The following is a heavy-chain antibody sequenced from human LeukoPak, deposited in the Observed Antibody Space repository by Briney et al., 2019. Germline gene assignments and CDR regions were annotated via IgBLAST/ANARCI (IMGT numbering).Heavy chain of an antibody. Sequence: KPSETLSLTCAVYGGSFSGYYWSWIRQPPGKGLEWIGEINHSGSTNYNPSLKSRVTISVDTSKNQFSLKLSSVTAADTAVYYCARGKALRSLEWFHMDVWGQGTTVTVSS. CDR1: GGSFSGYY. CDR3: ARGKALRSLEWFHMDV. CDR2: INHSGST. J-gene: IGHJ6*02. V-gene: IGHV4-34*01. D-gene: IGHD3-3*01.